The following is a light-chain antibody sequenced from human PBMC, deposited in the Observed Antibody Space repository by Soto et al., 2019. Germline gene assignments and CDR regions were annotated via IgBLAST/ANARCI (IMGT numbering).Light chain of an antibody. CDR2: EAS. V-gene: IGKV1-5*02. J-gene: IGKJ1*01. Sequence: DIQMTQSPSTLSASLGDRVTIICRASRSVDKWLAWYQQKSGKAPKLLIYEASHLQSGLPSRFGGSGSGTEFTLTINNLQPEDVATYYCQQYYSFWTFGQGSTVEV. CDR3: QQYYSFWT. CDR1: RSVDKW.